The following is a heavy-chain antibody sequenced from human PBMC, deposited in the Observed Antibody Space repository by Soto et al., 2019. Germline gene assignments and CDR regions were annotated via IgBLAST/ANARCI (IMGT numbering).Heavy chain of an antibody. CDR3: AKASGYSSSSGRFDY. Sequence: GGSLRLSCAASEFTFSNYAMIWVRQAPGRGLEWVSSISGSGGSTYYADSVKGRFTISRDNSKNTVDLQMSSLRAEDTAVYYCAKASGYSSSSGRFDYWGQGTLVTVSS. V-gene: IGHV3-23*01. D-gene: IGHD6-6*01. J-gene: IGHJ4*02. CDR2: ISGSGGST. CDR1: EFTFSNYA.